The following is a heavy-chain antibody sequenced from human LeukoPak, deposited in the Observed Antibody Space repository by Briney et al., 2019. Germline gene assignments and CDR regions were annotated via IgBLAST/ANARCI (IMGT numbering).Heavy chain of an antibody. CDR3: AKDGVLGAFHY. D-gene: IGHD1-26*01. CDR1: GFTVSSDY. V-gene: IGHV3-53*01. Sequence: GGSLRLSCAASGFTVSSDYMSWVRQAPGKGLEWVSVIFSGGSTYYADSVRGRFTISRDNSKNTVYLQMNSLRAEDTAVYYCAKDGVLGAFHYWGQGTLVTVSS. J-gene: IGHJ4*02. CDR2: IFSGGST.